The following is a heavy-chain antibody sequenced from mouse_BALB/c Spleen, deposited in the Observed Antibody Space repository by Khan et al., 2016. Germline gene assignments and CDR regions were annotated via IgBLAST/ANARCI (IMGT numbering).Heavy chain of an antibody. Sequence: QVRLQQSGAELVRPGSSVKISCKAPGYAFSGYWMNWVKQRPGQGLEWIGQIYPGDGDTNYNGKFKGKATLTADKSSSTAYMQLSSLTSEDSAVYFCARGTPFASWGQGTLVTVSA. J-gene: IGHJ3*01. CDR1: GYAFSGYW. V-gene: IGHV1-80*01. D-gene: IGHD2-14*01. CDR2: IYPGDGDT. CDR3: ARGTPFAS.